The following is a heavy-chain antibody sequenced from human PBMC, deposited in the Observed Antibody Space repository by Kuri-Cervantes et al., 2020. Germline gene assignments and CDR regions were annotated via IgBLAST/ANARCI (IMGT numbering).Heavy chain of an antibody. CDR3: AKVGGGAAGGPFDY. CDR2: INWNGGST. Sequence: GESLKISCAASGFTFDDYGMSWVRQAPGKGLHWVSVINWNGGSTGYADSVKGRFTISRDNTKNSLYLQMNSLRAEDAALYYCAKVGGGAAGGPFDYWGQGTLVTVSS. CDR1: GFTFDDYG. J-gene: IGHJ4*02. V-gene: IGHV3-20*04. D-gene: IGHD2-15*01.